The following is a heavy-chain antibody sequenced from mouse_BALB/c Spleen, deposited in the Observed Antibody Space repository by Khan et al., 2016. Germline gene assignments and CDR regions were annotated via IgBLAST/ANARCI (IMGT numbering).Heavy chain of an antibody. CDR1: GYTFTSYW. V-gene: IGHV1-87*01. D-gene: IGHD2-1*01. J-gene: IGHJ3*01. CDR3: ARGGYGNYVFAY. Sequence: QVQRKQSGAELARPGASVKLSCKASGYTFTSYWRRWVKQRPGQGLQWIGTIYPGDGDTRYTQKFKGKATLTADKSSSTAYMQLSSLASEDSAVYYCARGGYGNYVFAYWGQGTLVTVSA. CDR2: IYPGDGDT.